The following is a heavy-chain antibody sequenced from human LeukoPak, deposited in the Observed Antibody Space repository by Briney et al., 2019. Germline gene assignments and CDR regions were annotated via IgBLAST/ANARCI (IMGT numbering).Heavy chain of an antibody. D-gene: IGHD4-17*01. CDR2: FDPEDGET. J-gene: IGHJ3*02. V-gene: IGHV1-24*01. CDR1: GYSLTELS. Sequence: GASVKVSCKVSGYSLTELSMHWVRQAPGKGLEWMGGFDPEDGETIYAQKFQGRVTMTEDTSTDTAYMELSSLRSEDTAVYYCATSTTVTTEDAFDIWGQGTMVTVSS. CDR3: ATSTTVTTEDAFDI.